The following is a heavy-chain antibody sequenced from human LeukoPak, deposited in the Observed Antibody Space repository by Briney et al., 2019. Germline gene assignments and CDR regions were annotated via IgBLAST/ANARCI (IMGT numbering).Heavy chain of an antibody. J-gene: IGHJ4*02. CDR1: GFTFKNYG. CDR3: AKGSNWGWVYYFDY. D-gene: IGHD7-27*01. CDR2: ISGSGGSK. Sequence: GGSLRLSCAASGFTFKNYGMSWVRQAPGEGLEWVSGISGSGGSKYYADSVKGRFTISRDNSKGMLYLQMNSLRAEDTAVYYCAKGSNWGWVYYFDYWGQGTLVTVSS. V-gene: IGHV3-23*01.